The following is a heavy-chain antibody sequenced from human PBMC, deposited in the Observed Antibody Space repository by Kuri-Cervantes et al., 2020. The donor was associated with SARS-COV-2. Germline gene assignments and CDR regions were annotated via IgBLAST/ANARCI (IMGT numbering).Heavy chain of an antibody. CDR1: GYSFTSYW. V-gene: IGHV5-51*01. CDR2: IYPGDSDT. Sequence: GESLKISCKGSGYSFTSYWIGWVRQMPGKGLEWMGIIYPGDSDTIYSPSFKGQVTISADKSISTAYLQWSSLKASDTAMYYCARPLYYYDSSGYPGSVVAFDIWGQGTMVTVSS. J-gene: IGHJ3*02. CDR3: ARPLYYYDSSGYPGSVVAFDI. D-gene: IGHD3-22*01.